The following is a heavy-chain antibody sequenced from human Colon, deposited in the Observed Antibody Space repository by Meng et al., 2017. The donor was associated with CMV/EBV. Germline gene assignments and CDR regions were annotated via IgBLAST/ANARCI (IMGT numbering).Heavy chain of an antibody. CDR3: AKGQGIIYD. CDR2: INRDGSEK. CDR1: GFNFSFFW. V-gene: IGHV3-7*01. Sequence: GESLKISCGVPGFNFSFFWMTWVRQAPGKGLEWVANINRDGSEKNYVDAVKGRFTVSRDNAKNSLYLQMNSLRADDTAVYYCAKGQGIIYDWGQGTLVTVSS. J-gene: IGHJ4*02. D-gene: IGHD5/OR15-5a*01.